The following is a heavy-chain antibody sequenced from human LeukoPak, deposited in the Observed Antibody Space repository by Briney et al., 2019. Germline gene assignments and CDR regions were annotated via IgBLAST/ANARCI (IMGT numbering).Heavy chain of an antibody. Sequence: GGSLRFSCTASGFSFSSFAMGWVGQAPGNGLDWVSTLSGSGASTYYVDSGKGRFTISRDNSKNTLYLQMSSLTADDTAVYYCAKAVAGFSNWFDSWGQGTLLTVSS. CDR1: GFSFSSFA. J-gene: IGHJ5*01. V-gene: IGHV3-23*01. CDR3: AKAVAGFSNWFDS. D-gene: IGHD6-19*01. CDR2: LSGSGAST.